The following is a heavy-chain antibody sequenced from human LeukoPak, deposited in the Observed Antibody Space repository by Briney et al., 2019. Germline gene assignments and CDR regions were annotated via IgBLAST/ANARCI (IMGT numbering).Heavy chain of an antibody. D-gene: IGHD1-26*01. Sequence: ASVKVSCKTSGYTFADYFIHWVRQAPGQGLEWMGRINANSGATEYQQKFQGRVTMTRDTSISTAYVEVNWLISDDTAIYYCARDVSSTPNWEFDYWGQGTLVTVFS. V-gene: IGHV1-2*06. CDR1: GYTFADYF. J-gene: IGHJ4*02. CDR3: ARDVSSTPNWEFDY. CDR2: INANSGAT.